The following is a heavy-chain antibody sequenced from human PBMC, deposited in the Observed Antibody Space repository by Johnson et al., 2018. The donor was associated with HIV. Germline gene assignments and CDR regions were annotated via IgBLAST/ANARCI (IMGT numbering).Heavy chain of an antibody. J-gene: IGHJ3*02. CDR2: INWNGGST. V-gene: IGHV3-20*04. D-gene: IGHD3-16*01. Sequence: VQLVESGGSVERPGGSLRLSCVASGFTFDDFGMSWVRQAPGKGLEWVSGINWNGGSTGYADSVKGRFTISRDNAKNSLYLQMNSLRAEDMALYYCVRDAFDYRDASGRVGGAGFDIWGQGTVVTVSS. CDR1: GFTFDDFG. CDR3: VRDAFDYRDASGRVGGAGFDI.